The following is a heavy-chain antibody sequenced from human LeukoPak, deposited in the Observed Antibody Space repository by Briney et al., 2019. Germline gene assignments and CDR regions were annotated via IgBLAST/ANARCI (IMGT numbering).Heavy chain of an antibody. CDR1: GYTLTNYA. Sequence: ASVKVSCKASGYTLTNYAIHWVRQAPGQRLEWMGWFNSDTGNTEYSQKFQGRVTISRDTSANTAYMELNRLRPEDTAVYYCARDLYRSGYDWRLGYWGQGTLVTVSS. D-gene: IGHD5-12*01. CDR3: ARDLYRSGYDWRLGY. V-gene: IGHV1-3*01. CDR2: FNSDTGNT. J-gene: IGHJ4*02.